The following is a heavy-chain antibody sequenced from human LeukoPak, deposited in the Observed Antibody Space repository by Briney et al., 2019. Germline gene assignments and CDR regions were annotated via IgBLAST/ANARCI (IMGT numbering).Heavy chain of an antibody. V-gene: IGHV4-31*03. D-gene: IGHD3-10*01. CDR3: AGSVTSRVVLDY. CDR1: GGSISSGGYY. CDR2: IYYSGST. Sequence: TSQTLSLTCTVSGGSISSGGYYWSWIRQHPGKGLEWIGYIYYSGSTYYNPSLKSRVAISVDTSKNQFSLKLSSVTAADTAIYYCAGSVTSRVVLDYWGQGTLVPVSS. J-gene: IGHJ4*02.